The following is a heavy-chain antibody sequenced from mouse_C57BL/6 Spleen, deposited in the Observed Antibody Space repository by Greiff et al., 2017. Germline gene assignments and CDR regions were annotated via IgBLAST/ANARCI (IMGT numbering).Heavy chain of an antibody. CDR2: INPYNGGT. CDR3: ARDRGYGSSFDY. CDR1: GYTFTDYY. Sequence: EVQLQESGPVLVKPGASVKMSCKASGYTFTDYYMNWVKQSHGKSLEWIGVINPYNGGTSYNQKFKGKATLTVDKSSSTAYMELNSLTSEDSAVYYCARDRGYGSSFDYWGQGTTLTVSS. J-gene: IGHJ2*01. V-gene: IGHV1-19*01. D-gene: IGHD1-1*01.